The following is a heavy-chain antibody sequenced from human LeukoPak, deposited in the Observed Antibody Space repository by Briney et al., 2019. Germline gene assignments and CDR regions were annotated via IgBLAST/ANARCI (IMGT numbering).Heavy chain of an antibody. CDR2: INPNSGGT. V-gene: IGHV1-2*02. CDR3: ARDSCSSTSCLSIDDY. J-gene: IGHJ4*02. CDR1: GYTFIGYY. Sequence: ASVKVSCKASGYTFIGYYMHWVRQAPGQRLEWMGWINPNSGGTNYAQKFQGRVTMTRDTSISTVYMELSRLRSDDTAVYYCARDSCSSTSCLSIDDYWGQGTLVTVSS. D-gene: IGHD2-2*01.